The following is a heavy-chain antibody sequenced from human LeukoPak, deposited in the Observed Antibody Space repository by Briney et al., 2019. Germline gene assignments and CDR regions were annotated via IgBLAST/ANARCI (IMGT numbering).Heavy chain of an antibody. J-gene: IGHJ5*02. V-gene: IGHV3-30*03. D-gene: IGHD6-13*01. CDR3: ARDSSSWYIWFDP. CDR1: GFTFSSYG. CDR2: ISYDGSSK. Sequence: GGSLRLSCAASGFTFSSYGMHWVRQAPGKGLEWVAVISYDGSSKYYADSVKGRFTISRDNAKNSLYLQMNSLRAEDAAVYYCARDSSSWYIWFDPWGQGTLVTVSS.